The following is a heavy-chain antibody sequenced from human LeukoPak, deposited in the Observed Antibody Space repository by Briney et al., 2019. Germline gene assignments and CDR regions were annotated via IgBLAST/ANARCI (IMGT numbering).Heavy chain of an antibody. CDR3: AKDGTFGVNPFDY. Sequence: GGSLRLSCEASGFTFSSYAMSWVRQAPGKGLEWVSAISGSGGSTYYADSVKGRFTISRDNSKNTLYLQMNSLRAEDTAVYYCAKDGTFGVNPFDYWGQGTLVTVSS. CDR1: GFTFSSYA. V-gene: IGHV3-23*01. CDR2: ISGSGGST. D-gene: IGHD3-3*02. J-gene: IGHJ4*02.